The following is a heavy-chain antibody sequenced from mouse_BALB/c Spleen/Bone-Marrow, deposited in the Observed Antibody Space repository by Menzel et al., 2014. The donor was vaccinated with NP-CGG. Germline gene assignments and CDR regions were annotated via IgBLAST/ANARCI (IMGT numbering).Heavy chain of an antibody. D-gene: IGHD1-1*01. CDR3: TRYPYYYGSRNYYAMDY. Sequence: VQLQQSGTVLARPGASVKMSCKASGYTFTSYWMHWVKQGPGQGLEWIGAIYPGNSDTSYNQKFKGKAKLTAVTSTSTAYMELSSLTNEDSAVYYCTRYPYYYGSRNYYAMDYWGQGTSVTVSS. CDR1: GYTFTSYW. J-gene: IGHJ4*01. CDR2: IYPGNSDT. V-gene: IGHV1-5*01.